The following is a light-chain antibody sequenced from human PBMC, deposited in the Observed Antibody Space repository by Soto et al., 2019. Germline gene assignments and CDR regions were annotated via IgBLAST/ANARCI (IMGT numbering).Light chain of an antibody. CDR2: DAS. CDR1: QDISNY. J-gene: IGKJ4*01. Sequence: DIQMTQSPSSLSASVGDRVTITCQASQDISNYLNWYQQKPGKAPKLLIYDASNLETGVPSRFSGSRSGTDFTFTISSLQPVDIATYYCQQYDNLALTFGGGTKVEIK. V-gene: IGKV1-33*01. CDR3: QQYDNLALT.